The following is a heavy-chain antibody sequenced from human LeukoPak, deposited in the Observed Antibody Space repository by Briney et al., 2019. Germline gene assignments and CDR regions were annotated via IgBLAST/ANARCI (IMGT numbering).Heavy chain of an antibody. J-gene: IGHJ3*02. CDR3: SIAVAGTLDAFDI. CDR2: IYHSGST. D-gene: IGHD6-19*01. V-gene: IGHV4-38-2*02. CDR1: GYSISSGYY. Sequence: SETLSLTCTVSGYSISSGYYWGWIRQPPGKGLEWIGSIYHSGSTYYNPSLKSRVTISVDTSKNQFSLKLSSVTAADTAVYYCSIAVAGTLDAFDIWGQGTMVTVSS.